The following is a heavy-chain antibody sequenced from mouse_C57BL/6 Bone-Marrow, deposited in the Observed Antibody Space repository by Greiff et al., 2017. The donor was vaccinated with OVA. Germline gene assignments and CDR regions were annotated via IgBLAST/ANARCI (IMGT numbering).Heavy chain of an antibody. CDR1: GYTFTSYW. CDR3: ARGSNSWFAY. J-gene: IGHJ3*01. V-gene: IGHV1-55*01. D-gene: IGHD2-5*01. CDR2: IYPGSGST. Sequence: QVQLQQPGAELVKPGASVKMSCKASGYTFTSYWITWVKQSTGQGLEWIGDIYPGSGSTNYNEKFKSKATLTVDTSSSTAYMQLSSLTSEDSAVYYCARGSNSWFAYWGQGTLVTVSA.